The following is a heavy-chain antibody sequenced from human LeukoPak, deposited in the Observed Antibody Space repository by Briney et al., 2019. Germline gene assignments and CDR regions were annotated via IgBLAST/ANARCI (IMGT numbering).Heavy chain of an antibody. Sequence: SETLSLTCTVSGGSISSYYWSWIRQPPGKGLEWIGYIYYSGSTNYNPSLKSRVTISVDTSKSQFSLKLSSVTAADTAVYYCARDGGVPFDYWGQGTLVTVSS. CDR3: ARDGGVPFDY. D-gene: IGHD3-3*01. V-gene: IGHV4-59*01. J-gene: IGHJ4*02. CDR2: IYYSGST. CDR1: GGSISSYY.